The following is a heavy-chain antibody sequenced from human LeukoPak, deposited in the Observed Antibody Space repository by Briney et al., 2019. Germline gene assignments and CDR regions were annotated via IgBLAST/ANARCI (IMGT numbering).Heavy chain of an antibody. CDR2: FYTSGST. CDR1: GDSISRDY. J-gene: IGHJ4*02. CDR3: AHGGNSGSYSEH. Sequence: SDTLSLTCTVAGDSISRDYWTWIRQPAGKGLEWIGRFYTSGSTDYNPSLESRVSISVDTSKNQFSLKLSSVTAADTAMYYCAHGGNSGSYSEHWGQGILVTVSS. V-gene: IGHV4-4*07. D-gene: IGHD1-26*01.